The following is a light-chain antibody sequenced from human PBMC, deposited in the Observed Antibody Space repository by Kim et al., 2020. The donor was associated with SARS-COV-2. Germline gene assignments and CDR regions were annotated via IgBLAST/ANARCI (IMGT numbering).Light chain of an antibody. CDR2: AAS. Sequence: GDRVTITCRASQSVSSYLNWYQQKPGKAPNLLIYAASSLQSGVPSRFSGSGSGTDFALTISSLQPEDFATYYCQQGYTTPGSFGQGTKVDIK. CDR1: QSVSSY. CDR3: QQGYTTPGS. V-gene: IGKV1-39*01. J-gene: IGKJ1*01.